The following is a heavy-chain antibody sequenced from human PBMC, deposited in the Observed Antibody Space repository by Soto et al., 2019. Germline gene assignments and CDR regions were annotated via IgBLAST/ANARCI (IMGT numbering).Heavy chain of an antibody. J-gene: IGHJ4*02. CDR1: GGTISSYD. CDR3: ARRRYSGGPSDY. Sequence: PSETLSLTCTVVGGTISSYDWSWIRQPPGKGLEWIGYIYYSGSTNYNPSLKSRVTISVDTSKNQFSLKLSSVTAADTAVYYCARRRYSGGPSDYWGQGTLVTVSS. D-gene: IGHD6-19*01. CDR2: IYYSGST. V-gene: IGHV4-59*01.